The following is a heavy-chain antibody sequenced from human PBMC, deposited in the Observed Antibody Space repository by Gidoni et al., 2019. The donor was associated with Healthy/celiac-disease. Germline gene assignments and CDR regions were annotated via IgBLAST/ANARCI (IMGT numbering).Heavy chain of an antibody. Sequence: QVQLVQSGAEVKKPGSSVKVSCTASGGTFSSYAIRWGRQAPGQGLEWMGRIIPILGIANYAQKFQGRVTITADKSTSTAYMELSSLRSEDTAVYYCARVPGGSYCGGDCLPDYWGQGTLVTVSS. CDR3: ARVPGGSYCGGDCLPDY. J-gene: IGHJ4*02. D-gene: IGHD2-21*02. V-gene: IGHV1-69*04. CDR2: IIPILGIA. CDR1: GGTFSSYA.